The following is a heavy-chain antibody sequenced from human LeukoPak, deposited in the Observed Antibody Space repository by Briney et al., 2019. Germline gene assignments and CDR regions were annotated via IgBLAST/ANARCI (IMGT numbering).Heavy chain of an antibody. CDR2: IYHSGTT. J-gene: IGHJ4*02. V-gene: IGHV4-38-2*01. CDR1: GYSISSGYY. Sequence: PSETLSLTCAVSGYSISSGYYWGWIRQSPGKGLQWIGGIYHSGTTYYNPSLKSRVTISVDTSNNQFSLKLTSVTAADTAVYYCARLGYSSGWHYYYFDYWGQGTLATVSA. D-gene: IGHD6-19*01. CDR3: ARLGYSSGWHYYYFDY.